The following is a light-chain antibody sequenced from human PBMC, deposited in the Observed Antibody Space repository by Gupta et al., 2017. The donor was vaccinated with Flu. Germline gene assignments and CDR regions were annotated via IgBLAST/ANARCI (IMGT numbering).Light chain of an antibody. CDR1: QSVSTN. CDR3: QQYKYWPMT. J-gene: IGKJ1*01. Sequence: EIVMTQFPATLSVSPGEGATLSCRASQSVSTNLAWYQRKPGQAPRLLIYGASSRATDIPIRFRGSGSGTXFTLTIXSLQSEDFAVYYCQQYKYWPMTFGXGTKVDVK. V-gene: IGKV3D-15*01. CDR2: GAS.